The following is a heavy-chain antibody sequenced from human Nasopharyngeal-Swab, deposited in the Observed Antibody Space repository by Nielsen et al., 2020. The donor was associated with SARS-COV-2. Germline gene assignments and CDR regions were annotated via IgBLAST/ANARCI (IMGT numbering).Heavy chain of an antibody. D-gene: IGHD2-2*02. CDR2: INHSGNT. V-gene: IGHV4-34*01. CDR3: ARASGYCSSTSCYTGAFDI. CDR1: GGSFSGYY. Sequence: SETLSLTCAVYGGSFSGYYWSWIRQPPGKGLEWIGEINHSGNTNYNPSLKSRVTISVDTSKNQFSLKLSSVTAADTAVYYCARASGYCSSTSCYTGAFDIWGQGTMVTVSS. J-gene: IGHJ3*02.